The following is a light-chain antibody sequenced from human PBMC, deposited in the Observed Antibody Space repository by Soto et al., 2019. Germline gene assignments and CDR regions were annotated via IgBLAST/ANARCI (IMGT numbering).Light chain of an antibody. J-gene: IGLJ2*01. Sequence: QSALTQPASVSGSPGQSITISCTGTSSDVGGYKYVSWYQQYPGKAPKLMIYDVSNRPSGISNRFSGSKSGNTASLTISGLQVEDEADYYCSSYTSRITVIFGGGNKVTVL. V-gene: IGLV2-14*03. CDR1: SSDVGGYKY. CDR2: DVS. CDR3: SSYTSRITVI.